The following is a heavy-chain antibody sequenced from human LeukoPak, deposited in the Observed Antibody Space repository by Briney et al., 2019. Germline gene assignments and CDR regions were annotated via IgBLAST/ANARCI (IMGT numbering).Heavy chain of an antibody. J-gene: IGHJ4*02. CDR3: ARDSSRGGYWNY. V-gene: IGHV4-59*01. D-gene: IGHD1-26*01. Sequence: SETLSLTCTVSGDSLSTYYWNWIRQSPGKGLEWIGYIYHSGGITYNPSLEDRVSISINMSKNQFSLKLNSVTAADTAVYYCARDSSRGGYWNYWGQGALVTV. CDR2: IYHSGGI. CDR1: GDSLSTYY.